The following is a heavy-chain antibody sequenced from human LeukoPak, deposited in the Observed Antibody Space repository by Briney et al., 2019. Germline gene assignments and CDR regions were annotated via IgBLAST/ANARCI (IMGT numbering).Heavy chain of an antibody. CDR1: GGSVSSGSYY. V-gene: IGHV4-61*01. D-gene: IGHD2-21*02. J-gene: IGHJ4*02. CDR2: IYYSGST. CDR3: ARTIVVVTAIGGYFDY. Sequence: SETLSLTCTVSGGSVSSGSYYWRWIRQPPGKGLEWIGYIYYSGSTNYNPSLKGRVTISVDTSKNQFSLKLSSVTAADTAVYYCARTIVVVTAIGGYFDYWGQGTLVTVSS.